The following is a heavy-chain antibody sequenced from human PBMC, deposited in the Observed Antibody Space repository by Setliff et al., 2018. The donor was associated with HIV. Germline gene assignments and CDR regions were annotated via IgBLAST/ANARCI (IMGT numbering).Heavy chain of an antibody. CDR2: IYHSEST. D-gene: IGHD5-12*01. J-gene: IGHJ4*02. Sequence: PSETLSLTCDVSGFSISSRYYWGWIRQSPGKGLEWIGSIYHSESTYYNPSLKSRVTISVDTSKNQFSLKLSSVAAADTAVYYCARMYSGYDWSPAGARTRYFDYWGQGTLVTVSS. CDR1: GFSISSRYY. CDR3: ARMYSGYDWSPAGARTRYFDY. V-gene: IGHV4-38-2*01.